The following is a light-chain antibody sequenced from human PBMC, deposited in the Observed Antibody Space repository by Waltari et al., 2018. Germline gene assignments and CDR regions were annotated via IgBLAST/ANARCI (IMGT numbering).Light chain of an antibody. CDR2: KDT. Sequence: SYELTQPPSVSMSPGQTARLHCSGETLQIEDSYWYQQRPGQAPMVLIVKDTERPSWFPERFSGSRSGTTVTLTISGVQAEDEAVYYCQSADITGTPYWFFGGGTKLTVV. CDR3: QSADITGTPYWF. V-gene: IGLV3-25*03. J-gene: IGLJ2*01. CDR1: TLQIED.